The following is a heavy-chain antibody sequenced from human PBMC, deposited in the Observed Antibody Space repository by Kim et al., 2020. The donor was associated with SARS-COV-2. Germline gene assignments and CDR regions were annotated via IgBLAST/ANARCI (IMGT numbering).Heavy chain of an antibody. CDR1: GYTLTELS. D-gene: IGHD3-22*01. CDR3: ASSPKGHDSSGYYHYGMDV. Sequence: ASVKVSCKVSGYTLTELSMHWVRQAPGKGLEWMGGFDPEDGETIYAQKFQGRVTMTEDTSTDTAYMELSSLRSEDTAVYYCASSPKGHDSSGYYHYGMDVWGQGTTVTVSS. CDR2: FDPEDGET. J-gene: IGHJ6*02. V-gene: IGHV1-24*01.